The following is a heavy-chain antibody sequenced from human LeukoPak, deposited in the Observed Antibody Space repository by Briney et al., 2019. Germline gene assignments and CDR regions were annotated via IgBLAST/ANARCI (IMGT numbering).Heavy chain of an antibody. Sequence: ASVKVSCKASGGTFSSYAISWVRQAPGQGLEWMGRIIPILGIANYAQKFQGRVTITADKSTSTAYMELSSLRSEDTAVYYCARGRSGGNDAFDIWGQGTMVTVSS. CDR2: IIPILGIA. CDR3: ARGRSGGNDAFDI. CDR1: GGTFSSYA. V-gene: IGHV1-69*04. J-gene: IGHJ3*02. D-gene: IGHD1-26*01.